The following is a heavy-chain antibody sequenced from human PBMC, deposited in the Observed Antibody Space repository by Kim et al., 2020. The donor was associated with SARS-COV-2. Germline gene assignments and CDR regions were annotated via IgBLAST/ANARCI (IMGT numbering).Heavy chain of an antibody. J-gene: IGHJ5*01. Sequence: ASVKVSCKASGFTFTNYDINWVRQATGQGLEWMGWMNPKSGDTRYAQKFQGRVTMTRDTSITTAYMELRILRSDDTAVYFCARGLGDYSGDDFPICSSWG. CDR1: GFTFTNYD. CDR2: MNPKSGDT. CDR3: ARGLGDYSGDDFPICSS. D-gene: IGHD5-12*01. V-gene: IGHV1-8*01.